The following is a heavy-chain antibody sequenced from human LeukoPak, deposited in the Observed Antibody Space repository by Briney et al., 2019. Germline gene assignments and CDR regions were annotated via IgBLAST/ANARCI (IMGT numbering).Heavy chain of an antibody. V-gene: IGHV1-18*01. CDR2: ISAYNGNT. D-gene: IGHD6-19*01. J-gene: IGHJ5*02. Sequence: ASVKVSCKASGYTFTSYGISWVRQAPGQGLEWMGWISAYNGNTDYAQKLQGRVTMTRDTSISTAYMELSRLTSDDTAVYYCARELYELWLDTNWFDPWGQGTLVTVSS. CDR3: ARELYELWLDTNWFDP. CDR1: GYTFTSYG.